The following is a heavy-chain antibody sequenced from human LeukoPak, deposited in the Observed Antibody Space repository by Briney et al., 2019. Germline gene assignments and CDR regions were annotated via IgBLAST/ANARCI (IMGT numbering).Heavy chain of an antibody. CDR1: GYTFTGYY. V-gene: IGHV1-46*01. Sequence: ASVKVSCKASGYTFTGYYMHWVRQAPGQGLEWMGWINPNSGGSTSYAQKFQGRVTMTRDMSTSTVYMELSSLRSEDTAVYYCARVFKDYGDYAYFDLWGRGTLVTVSS. J-gene: IGHJ2*01. CDR3: ARVFKDYGDYAYFDL. CDR2: INPNSGGST. D-gene: IGHD4-17*01.